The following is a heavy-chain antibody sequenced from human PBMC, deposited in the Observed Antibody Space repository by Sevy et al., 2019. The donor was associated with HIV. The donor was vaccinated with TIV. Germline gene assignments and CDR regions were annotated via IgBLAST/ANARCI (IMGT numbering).Heavy chain of an antibody. D-gene: IGHD2-15*01. J-gene: IGHJ4*02. Sequence: GGSLRLSCAASGFTFSSYAMSWVRQAPGKGLEWVSAISGSGGSTYYADSVKGRFTISRDNSKNTLYLQMNSLRAEDTAVYYCAKVDIVAVVAATTRFGDSTGRYFDYWGQGTLVTVSS. CDR2: ISGSGGST. CDR3: AKVDIVAVVAATTRFGDSTGRYFDY. CDR1: GFTFSSYA. V-gene: IGHV3-23*01.